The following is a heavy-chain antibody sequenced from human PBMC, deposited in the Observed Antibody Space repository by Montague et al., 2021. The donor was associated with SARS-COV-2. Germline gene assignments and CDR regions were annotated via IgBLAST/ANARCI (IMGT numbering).Heavy chain of an antibody. J-gene: IGHJ5*02. CDR2: IYNSGTT. D-gene: IGHD4-17*01. V-gene: IGHV4-39*01. CDR1: GDSTSCPNCY. CDR3: ARHRNYGDHSLDNLFYP. Sequence: SKTLSLTCTVSGDSTSCPNCYWGWIRQAPGKGLDWIGTIYNSGTTYYXXXLKSRLTISIDTSKNQFSLKLTSVTAADTAVYYCARHRNYGDHSLDNLFYPWGKGTLVTVSS.